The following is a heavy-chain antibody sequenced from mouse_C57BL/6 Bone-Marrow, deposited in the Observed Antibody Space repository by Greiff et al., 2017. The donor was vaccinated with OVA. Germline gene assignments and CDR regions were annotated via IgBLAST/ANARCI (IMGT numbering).Heavy chain of an antibody. V-gene: IGHV1-55*01. Sequence: VQLQQPGAELVKPGASVKMSCKASGYTFTSYWITWVKQRPGQGLEWIGDIYPGSGSTNYNEKFKSKATLTVDTSSSTAYMQLSSLTSEDSAVYYCARRDYDRKNYFDYWGQGTTLTVSS. CDR2: IYPGSGST. D-gene: IGHD2-4*01. J-gene: IGHJ2*01. CDR3: ARRDYDRKNYFDY. CDR1: GYTFTSYW.